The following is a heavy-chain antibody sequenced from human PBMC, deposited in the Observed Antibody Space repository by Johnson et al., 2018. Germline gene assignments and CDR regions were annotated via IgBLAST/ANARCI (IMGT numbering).Heavy chain of an antibody. CDR3: ERAENKKGLGDIVSRHRIYGLDV. CDR1: GFTISSNY. Sequence: QLVQSGGGLIHPGGSLRLSCSASGFTISSNYVTWVRQAPGKGLEWVSNIYSGASTDYADSVKGRFTVSRDNSKNTVYLQMNSPRAEEPAMYYCERAENKKGLGDIVSRHRIYGLDVWGRGTTVTVSS. V-gene: IGHV3-53*01. CDR2: IYSGAST. D-gene: IGHD5-12*01. J-gene: IGHJ6*04.